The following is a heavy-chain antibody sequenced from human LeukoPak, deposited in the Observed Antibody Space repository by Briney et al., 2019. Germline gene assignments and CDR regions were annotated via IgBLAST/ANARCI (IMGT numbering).Heavy chain of an antibody. CDR3: AKKFRGTTVISGNYFDY. CDR2: MSSDGSKK. Sequence: GGSLRLSCAASGFTFSSYAMHWVRQTPGKGLEWVAVMSSDGSKKYYADSVKGRFTISRDNSKNTLYLQMNSLRAEDTAVYYCAKKFRGTTVISGNYFDYWGQGTLVTVSS. J-gene: IGHJ4*02. CDR1: GFTFSSYA. V-gene: IGHV3-30-3*02. D-gene: IGHD4-17*01.